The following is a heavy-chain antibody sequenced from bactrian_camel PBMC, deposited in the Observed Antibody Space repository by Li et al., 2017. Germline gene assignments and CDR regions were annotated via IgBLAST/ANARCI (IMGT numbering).Heavy chain of an antibody. Sequence: HVQLVESGGGSVQPGGTLRLSCAASGYTDISDCMGWFRQAPGKGLEWVSSIYTHGRITQYADSVKGRFTISRDNAKNTLYLQMNSLKSEDTALYYCVRNPDDNNWYYFGYWGQGTQVTVS. V-gene: IGHV3-2*01. D-gene: IGHD6*01. J-gene: IGHJ6*01. CDR1: GYTDISDC. CDR3: VRNPDDNNWYYFGY. CDR2: IYTHGRIT.